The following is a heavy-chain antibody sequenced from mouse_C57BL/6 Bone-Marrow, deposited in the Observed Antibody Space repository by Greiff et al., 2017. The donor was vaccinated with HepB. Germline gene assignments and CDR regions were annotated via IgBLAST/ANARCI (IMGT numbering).Heavy chain of an antibody. Sequence: VQLQQSDAELVKPGASVKISCKVSGYTFTDHTIHWMKQRPEQGLEWIGYIYPRDGSTKYNEKFKGKATMTADKSTSTDYMQLNCLTSADSAVYFCARGDYDYDGHYLDYWGQGTTLTVSS. J-gene: IGHJ2*01. D-gene: IGHD2-4*01. CDR1: GYTFTDHT. V-gene: IGHV1-78*01. CDR2: IYPRDGST. CDR3: ARGDYDYDGHYLDY.